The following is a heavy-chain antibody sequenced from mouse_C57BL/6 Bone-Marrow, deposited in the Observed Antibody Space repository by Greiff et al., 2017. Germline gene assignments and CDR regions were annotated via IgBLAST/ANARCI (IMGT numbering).Heavy chain of an antibody. CDR2: IYPSDSET. CDR3: ARGYYYGSSYENAMDY. Sequence: VQLQQPGAELVRPGSSVKLSCKASGYTFTSYWMDWVKQRPGQGLEWIGHIYPSDSETHYNQKFKDKATLTVAKSSSTAYMHLSSLTSEDSAVYYCARGYYYGSSYENAMDYWGQGTSVTVSS. D-gene: IGHD1-1*01. V-gene: IGHV1-61*01. J-gene: IGHJ4*01. CDR1: GYTFTSYW.